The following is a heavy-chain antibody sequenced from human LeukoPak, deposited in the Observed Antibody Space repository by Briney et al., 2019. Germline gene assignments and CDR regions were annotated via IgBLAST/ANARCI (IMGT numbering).Heavy chain of an antibody. D-gene: IGHD2-15*01. CDR3: VKAAATNYYYYMDV. CDR2: INPNSGDT. V-gene: IGHV1-2*02. CDR1: GYTFSASY. Sequence: ASVKVSCKASGYTFSASYMHWLRQAPGQGLEWMGWINPNSGDTHYGQKVQGRVTMTRDTSISTAYMELSRLRSDDTAVYYCVKAAATNYYYYMDVWGKGTTVTVSS. J-gene: IGHJ6*03.